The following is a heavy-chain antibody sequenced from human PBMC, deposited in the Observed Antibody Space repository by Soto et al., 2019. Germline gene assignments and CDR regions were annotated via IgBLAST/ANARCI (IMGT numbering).Heavy chain of an antibody. D-gene: IGHD4-4*01. Sequence: EVQLVESGGGLIQPGGSLRLSCAASGFTVSSNYMTWVRQAPGKGLEWGSVIYSGGSTYYADSVKGRFTISRDKSKNTLYLQMTSLRAEDTAVYYCARPSAFYSNYVLDAFDIWGQGTMVTVSS. J-gene: IGHJ3*02. CDR1: GFTVSSNY. CDR3: ARPSAFYSNYVLDAFDI. CDR2: IYSGGST. V-gene: IGHV3-53*01.